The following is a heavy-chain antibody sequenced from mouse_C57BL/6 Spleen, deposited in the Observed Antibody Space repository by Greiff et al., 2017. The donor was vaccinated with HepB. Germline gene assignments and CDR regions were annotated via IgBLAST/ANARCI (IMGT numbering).Heavy chain of an antibody. Sequence: EVQGVESGGGLVKPGGSLKLSCAASGFTFSSYAMSWVRQTPEKRLEWVATISDGGSYTYYPDNVKGRFTISRDNAKNNLYLQMSHLKSEDTAMYYCARDFTTARYFDVWGTGTTVTVSS. CDR1: GFTFSSYA. J-gene: IGHJ1*03. D-gene: IGHD1-2*01. CDR2: ISDGGSYT. V-gene: IGHV5-4*01. CDR3: ARDFTTARYFDV.